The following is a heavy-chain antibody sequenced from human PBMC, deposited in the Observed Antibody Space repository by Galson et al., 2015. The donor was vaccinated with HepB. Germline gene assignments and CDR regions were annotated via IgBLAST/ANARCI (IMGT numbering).Heavy chain of an antibody. CDR3: ARGHGGISAT. CDR2: ISTSDDSV. J-gene: IGHJ5*02. Sequence: SLRLSCAASGLTFNTYTVTWVRQALGKGLEWLSCISTSDDSVYYADSVKGRFSISIDNSKSSVYLQMSSLRVEDKAVYFCARGHGGISATWGQGTLVTVSS. D-gene: IGHD4-23*01. V-gene: IGHV3-48*04. CDR1: GLTFNTYT.